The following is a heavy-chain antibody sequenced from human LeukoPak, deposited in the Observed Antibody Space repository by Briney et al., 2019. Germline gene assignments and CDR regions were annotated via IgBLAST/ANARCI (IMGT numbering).Heavy chain of an antibody. J-gene: IGHJ4*02. D-gene: IGHD6-6*01. CDR3: ARVSIAARPGLDY. CDR1: GGSISSYY. CDR2: IYYSGST. V-gene: IGHV4-59*08. Sequence: SETLSLTCTVSGGSISSYYWSWIRQPPGKGLEWIGYIYYSGSTNHNPSLKSRVTISVDTSKNQFSLKLSSVTAADTAVYYCARVSIAARPGLDYWGQGTLVTVSS.